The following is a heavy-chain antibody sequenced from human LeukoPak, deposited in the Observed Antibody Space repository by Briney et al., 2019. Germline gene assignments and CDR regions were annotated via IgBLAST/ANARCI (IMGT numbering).Heavy chain of an antibody. CDR2: IYSGGST. D-gene: IGHD6-13*01. CDR3: ARAPGPRAAADY. J-gene: IGHJ4*02. Sequence: GGCLRLSCAASGFPVSSSYMSWVRQGPRKELEWISVIYSGGSTYYADSVRGRFTVSRDNSKNTLYLQMNSLRAVDTAVYYCARAPGPRAAADYWGQGTLVTVSS. V-gene: IGHV3-53*01. CDR1: GFPVSSSY.